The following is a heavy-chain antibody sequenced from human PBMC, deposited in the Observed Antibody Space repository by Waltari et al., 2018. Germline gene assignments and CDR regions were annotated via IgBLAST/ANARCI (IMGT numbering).Heavy chain of an antibody. CDR2: IWADGMKK. Sequence: QVQLVETGGGVVQPGRSLRLSCVASGFTFRSCGMHWVRQAPGKGLGWLAVIWADGMKKYYADSVKGRFTISRDNAKNSLYLQMNSLRAEDTTVYYCARVGYSSGGGQSYWGQGTLVTVSS. CDR3: ARVGYSSGGGQSY. CDR1: GFTFRSCG. J-gene: IGHJ4*02. V-gene: IGHV3-33*01. D-gene: IGHD6-19*01.